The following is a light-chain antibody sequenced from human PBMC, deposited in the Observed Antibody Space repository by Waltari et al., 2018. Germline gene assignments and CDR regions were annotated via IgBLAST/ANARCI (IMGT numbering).Light chain of an antibody. Sequence: ELVLTQSPGTLSLSPGARATLPCRARQSISGALAWYQHKPGQAPRLLIYGASNRATGIPDRFSGSGSGTEFSLTVSRLEPEDFAVYYCQHYVRLPVTFGQGTRVEI. V-gene: IGKV3-20*01. CDR1: QSISGA. J-gene: IGKJ1*01. CDR2: GAS. CDR3: QHYVRLPVT.